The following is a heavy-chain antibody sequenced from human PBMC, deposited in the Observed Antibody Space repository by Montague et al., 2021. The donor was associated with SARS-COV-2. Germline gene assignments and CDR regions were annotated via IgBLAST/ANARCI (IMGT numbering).Heavy chain of an antibody. CDR2: IYYSGST. J-gene: IGHJ5*02. CDR1: GGSISSSSYY. CDR3: ARQGDQLLLEYWFDP. D-gene: IGHD2-2*01. V-gene: IGHV4-39*01. Sequence: SETLSLTCTVSGGSISSSSYYWGWIRQPPGKGLEWIGGIYYSGSTYYXPSLKSRVTISVDTSKNQFSLKLSSVTAADTAVYYCARQGDQLLLEYWFDPWGQGTLVTVSS.